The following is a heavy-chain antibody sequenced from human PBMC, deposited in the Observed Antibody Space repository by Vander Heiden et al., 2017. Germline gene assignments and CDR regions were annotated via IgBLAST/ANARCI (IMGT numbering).Heavy chain of an antibody. CDR2: ISGSGGST. Sequence: EVQLLESGGGLVQPGGSLRTSCAASGFTLSSYAMSWFRQAPGKGLEWVSAISGSGGSTYYADSVKGRFTISRDNSKNTLYLQMNSLRAEDTAVYYCAKSGYSYGSDYFDYWGQGTLVTVSS. CDR3: AKSGYSYGSDYFDY. D-gene: IGHD5-18*01. V-gene: IGHV3-23*01. J-gene: IGHJ4*02. CDR1: GFTLSSYA.